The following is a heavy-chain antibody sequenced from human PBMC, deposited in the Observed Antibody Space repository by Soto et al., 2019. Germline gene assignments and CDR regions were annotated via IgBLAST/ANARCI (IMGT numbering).Heavy chain of an antibody. D-gene: IGHD3-10*01. CDR3: SKTMVRRFSGRYYFYLLDV. CDR1: GDSFTTYW. CDR2: IYPGDSDT. V-gene: IGHV5-51*03. Sequence: EVQLVQSGAEVKEPGESLKISCQASGDSFTTYWIAWVRQMPGKGLEWMGIIYPGDSDTRYSPSFQGQVTISVDKSITSSYLQSSSLKASDTAIYYCSKTMVRRFSGRYYFYLLDVWGQGTTVTVSS. J-gene: IGHJ6*02.